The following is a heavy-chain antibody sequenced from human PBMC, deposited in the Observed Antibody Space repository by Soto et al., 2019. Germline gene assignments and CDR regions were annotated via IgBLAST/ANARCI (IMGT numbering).Heavy chain of an antibody. D-gene: IGHD5-12*01. Sequence: SVKVSCKASGGTFSSYAISWVRQAPGQGLEWMGGIIPIFGTANYAQKFQGRVTITADESTSTAYMELSSLRSEDTAVYYCARDRIGNRVGFDYWGQGNLVTVSS. J-gene: IGHJ4*02. CDR3: ARDRIGNRVGFDY. V-gene: IGHV1-69*13. CDR1: GGTFSSYA. CDR2: IIPIFGTA.